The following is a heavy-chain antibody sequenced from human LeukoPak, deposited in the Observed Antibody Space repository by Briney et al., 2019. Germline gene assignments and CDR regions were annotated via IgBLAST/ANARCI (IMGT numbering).Heavy chain of an antibody. Sequence: GGSLRLSCAASGFTVSSNYMSWVRQAPGKGLEWVSVIYSGGSTYYADSVKGRFTISRDNSKNTLYLQMNSLRAEDTAVYYCAKSLAYCGGDCYRGYFDYWGQGTLVTVSS. CDR2: IYSGGST. CDR1: GFTVSSNY. D-gene: IGHD2-21*02. V-gene: IGHV3-53*01. CDR3: AKSLAYCGGDCYRGYFDY. J-gene: IGHJ4*02.